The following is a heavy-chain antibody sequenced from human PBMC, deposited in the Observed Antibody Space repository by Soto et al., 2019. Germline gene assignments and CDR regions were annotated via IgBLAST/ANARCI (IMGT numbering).Heavy chain of an antibody. CDR3: ARDGGIVEAGYMDV. V-gene: IGHV4-59*01. CDR2: IYYSGST. Sequence: SETLSLTCTVSGGSISSYYWSWIQQPPGKGLEWIGYIYYSGSTNYNPSLKSRVTIAIDTSKNQLSLKLSAVTAADTAVYYCARDGGIVEAGYMDVWGKGTTVTVSS. D-gene: IGHD1-26*01. J-gene: IGHJ6*03. CDR1: GGSISSYY.